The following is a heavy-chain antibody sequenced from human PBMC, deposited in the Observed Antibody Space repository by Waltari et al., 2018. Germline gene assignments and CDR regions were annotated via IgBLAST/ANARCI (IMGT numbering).Heavy chain of an antibody. J-gene: IGHJ1*01. Sequence: EVQLVESGGGLVQPGGSLRLSCAASGFTFSRYWMGWVRQAPGKGLEGVANIKEDGSEKYYVDSGKGRFTISRDNAKNSVYLQMNSLRAEDTAVYYCSRSMVHWGQGTLVTVSS. D-gene: IGHD2-8*01. CDR2: IKEDGSEK. V-gene: IGHV3-7*03. CDR3: SRSMVH. CDR1: GFTFSRYW.